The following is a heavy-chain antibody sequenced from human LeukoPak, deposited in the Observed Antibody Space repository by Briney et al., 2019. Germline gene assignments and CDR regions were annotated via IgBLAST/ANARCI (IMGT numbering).Heavy chain of an antibody. CDR2: VGTVGDT. D-gene: IGHD1-26*01. CDR1: GFTFSSYD. J-gene: IGHJ6*02. V-gene: IGHV3-13*01. Sequence: TGGSLRLSCAASGFTFSSYDMHWVRQVTGKGLEWVSAVGTVGDTYYPGSVKGRFTVSRENARNSLYLQMNSLRAGDTAVYYCARVRTGSVGYYGMAVWGQGTTVTVSS. CDR3: ARVRTGSVGYYGMAV.